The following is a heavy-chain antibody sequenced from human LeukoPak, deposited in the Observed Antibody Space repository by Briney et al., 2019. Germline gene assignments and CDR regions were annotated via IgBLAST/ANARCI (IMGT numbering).Heavy chain of an antibody. J-gene: IGHJ4*02. Sequence: ASETLSLTCTVSGGSISSYYWSWIRQPPGKGLEWIGYIYYSGSTNYNPSLKSRVTISVDPSKNQFSLKLSSVTAADTGVYYCASYGSGSYYMGFDYWGQGTLVTVSS. CDR1: GGSISSYY. V-gene: IGHV4-59*01. CDR3: ASYGSGSYYMGFDY. D-gene: IGHD3-10*01. CDR2: IYYSGST.